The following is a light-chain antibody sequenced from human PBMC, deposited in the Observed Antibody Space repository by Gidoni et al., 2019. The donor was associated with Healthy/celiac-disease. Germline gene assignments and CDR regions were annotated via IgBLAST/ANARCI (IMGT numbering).Light chain of an antibody. CDR2: GAS. Sequence: DIQMTHSPSSLSASVGDRVTITCRASQSISSYLNWYQQKPGKGPKLLMYGASSLQSGVPSRFSGSGSGTDFTLTITSLQPEDSATYYCQQSYSTPRTFGQGTKVEIK. CDR1: QSISSY. CDR3: QQSYSTPRT. J-gene: IGKJ1*01. V-gene: IGKV1-39*01.